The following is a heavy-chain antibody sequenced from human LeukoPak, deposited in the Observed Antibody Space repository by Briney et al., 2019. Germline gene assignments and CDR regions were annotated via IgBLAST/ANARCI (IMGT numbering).Heavy chain of an antibody. CDR1: GFTFSSYA. J-gene: IGHJ4*02. D-gene: IGHD3-10*01. CDR3: AKDYGSGTYYAPSSSDY. V-gene: IGHV3-23*01. CDR2: ISTSGITT. Sequence: PGGSLRLSCAASGFTFSSYAMNWVRQAPGRGLEWVSTISTSGITTYYADSVNGRFTISRDNSKNILYLQMDSLRAEDTAIYFCAKDYGSGTYYAPSSSDYWGQGTLVTVSS.